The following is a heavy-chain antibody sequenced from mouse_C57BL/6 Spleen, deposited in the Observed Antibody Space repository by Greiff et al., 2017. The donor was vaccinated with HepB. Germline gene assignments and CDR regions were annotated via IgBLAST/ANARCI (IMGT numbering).Heavy chain of an antibody. V-gene: IGHV1-80*01. CDR2: IYPGDGDT. J-gene: IGHJ1*03. D-gene: IGHD4-1*01. CDR1: GYAFSSYW. Sequence: QVQLQQSGAELVKPGASVKISCKASGYAFSSYWMNWVKQRPGKGLEWIGQIYPGDGDTNYNGKFKGKATLTADKYSSTAYMQLSSLTSEDSAVYFCARDLGRHWYFDVWGTGTTVTVSS. CDR3: ARDLGRHWYFDV.